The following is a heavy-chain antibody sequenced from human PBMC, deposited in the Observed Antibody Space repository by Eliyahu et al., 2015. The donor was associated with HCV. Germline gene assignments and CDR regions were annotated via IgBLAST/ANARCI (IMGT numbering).Heavy chain of an antibody. J-gene: IGHJ2*01. D-gene: IGHD5-24*01. Sequence: EVQLVESGGGLVQPGGSLRLXCAASGFTVSXNYMTWVRQAPGKGLEXVSVIYSGGSTYYADSVKGRFTISRDNSKNTLYLQMNSLRAEDTAVYYCARDSVTDGFHYWYFDLWGRGTLVTVSS. CDR3: ARDSVTDGFHYWYFDL. CDR2: IYSGGST. CDR1: GFTVSXNY. V-gene: IGHV3-66*02.